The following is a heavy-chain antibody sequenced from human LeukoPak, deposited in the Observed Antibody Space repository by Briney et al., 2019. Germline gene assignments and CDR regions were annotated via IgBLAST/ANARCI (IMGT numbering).Heavy chain of an antibody. Sequence: GGSLRLSCVASGFTFSTYSMNWVRPAPGRGLEWVSYISTTSSTIYYADSVKGRFTISRDNAKNSLYLQMNSLRDEDTAVYFCARTFYSETYTTVYWVRGTLVTVSS. CDR2: ISTTSSTI. CDR1: GFTFSTYS. D-gene: IGHD1-26*01. CDR3: ARTFYSETYTTVY. J-gene: IGHJ4*02. V-gene: IGHV3-48*02.